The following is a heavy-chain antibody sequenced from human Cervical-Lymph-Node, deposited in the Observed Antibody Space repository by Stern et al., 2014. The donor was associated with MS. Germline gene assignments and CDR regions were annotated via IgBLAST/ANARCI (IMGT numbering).Heavy chain of an antibody. CDR2: INPNSGAT. J-gene: IGHJ4*02. CDR1: ENTFTGYY. V-gene: IGHV1-2*02. CDR3: ARISLGSGIDY. D-gene: IGHD1-26*01. Sequence: VQLVESGAEVKKPGASVKGTCKASENTFTGYYIHWVRQAPGQGLEWMGWINPNSGATNYAQRFQDRVSLTSDTSNTLAYMELNRVTSDDTAVYYCARISLGSGIDYWGQGSLVTVSS.